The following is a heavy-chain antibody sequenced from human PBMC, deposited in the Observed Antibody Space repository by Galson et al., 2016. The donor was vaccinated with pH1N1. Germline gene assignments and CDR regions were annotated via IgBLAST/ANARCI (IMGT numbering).Heavy chain of an antibody. CDR2: TYYRSKWYN. V-gene: IGHV6-1*01. CDR3: ARDRGSTLFHNYGMDV. CDR1: GDSVSSTNCA. D-gene: IGHD3-10*01. Sequence: CAISGDSVSSTNCAWDWIRQSPSRGLEWLGRTYYRSKWYNDYAVSVQSRITINPDTSKNQLSLHLNSVTPEDTAVSYCARDRGSTLFHNYGMDVWGQGTTVIVSS. J-gene: IGHJ6*02.